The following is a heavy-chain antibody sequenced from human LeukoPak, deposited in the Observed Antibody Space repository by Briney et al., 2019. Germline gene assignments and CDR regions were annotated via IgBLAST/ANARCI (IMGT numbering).Heavy chain of an antibody. CDR1: GFTFSSYS. CDR2: ISGSGGST. D-gene: IGHD4-17*01. CDR3: AKDQDGDFLFDY. V-gene: IGHV3-23*01. Sequence: GGSLRLSCAASGFTFSSYSMNWVRQAPGKGLEWVSAISGSGGSTYYADSVKGRFTISRDNSKNTLYLQMNSLRAEDTAVYYCAKDQDGDFLFDYWGQGTLVTVSS. J-gene: IGHJ4*02.